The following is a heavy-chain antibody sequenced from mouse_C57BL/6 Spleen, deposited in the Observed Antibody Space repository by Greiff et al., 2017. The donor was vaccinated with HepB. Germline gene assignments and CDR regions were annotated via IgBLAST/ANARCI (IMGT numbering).Heavy chain of an antibody. CDR2: IYPGSGST. Sequence: VQLQQSGAELVRPGTSVKMSCKASGYTFTNYWIGWAKQRPGQGLEWIGDIYPGSGSTNYNEKFKSKATLTVDTSSSTAYMQLSSLTSEDSAVYYCASLDYYGSSSFAYWGQGTLVTVSA. D-gene: IGHD1-1*01. V-gene: IGHV1-63*01. CDR3: ASLDYYGSSSFAY. CDR1: GYTFTNYW. J-gene: IGHJ3*01.